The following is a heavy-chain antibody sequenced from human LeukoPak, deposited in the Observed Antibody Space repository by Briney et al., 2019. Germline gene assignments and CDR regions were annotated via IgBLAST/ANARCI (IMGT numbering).Heavy chain of an antibody. J-gene: IGHJ5*02. V-gene: IGHV1-2*02. Sequence: GASVKVSCKASGYTFTGYYMHWVRQAPGQGLEWMGWINPNSGGTNYAQKFQGRVTMTRDTSIITAYMELNRLRSDDTAVYYCARGGWTRRQLGNWFDPWGQGTLVTVSS. CDR1: GYTFTGYY. CDR2: INPNSGGT. CDR3: ARGGWTRRQLGNWFDP. D-gene: IGHD7-27*01.